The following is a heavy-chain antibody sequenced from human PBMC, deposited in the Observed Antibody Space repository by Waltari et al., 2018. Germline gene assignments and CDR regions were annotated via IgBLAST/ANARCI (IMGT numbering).Heavy chain of an antibody. Sequence: EVQLVESGGGLVQPGGSLRLSCAASGFTTSRYWMSWVRQAPGKGPEWVANIMTDGSEEYYVDSVRGRFTISRDNAKNSLYLQMNSLRPEDTAVYYCARDQWFAFDIWGHGTMVTVSS. CDR2: IMTDGSEE. CDR1: GFTTSRYW. CDR3: ARDQWFAFDI. J-gene: IGHJ3*02. V-gene: IGHV3-7*01. D-gene: IGHD3-22*01.